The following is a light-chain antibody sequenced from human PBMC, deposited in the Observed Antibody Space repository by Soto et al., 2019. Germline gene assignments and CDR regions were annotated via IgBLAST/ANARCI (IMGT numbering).Light chain of an antibody. J-gene: IGKJ1*01. V-gene: IGKV1-5*03. CDR1: HSLIKW. CDR3: QHYKTYPWT. Sequence: DIQMTQSPTTLSASVGDRVTITCRASHSLIKWLAWYQQKPGKAPKLLIYKASSLESGVPSRFSGSGSGTEFTLTISSLQPDDLASYYCQHYKTYPWTFGQGTKVDI. CDR2: KAS.